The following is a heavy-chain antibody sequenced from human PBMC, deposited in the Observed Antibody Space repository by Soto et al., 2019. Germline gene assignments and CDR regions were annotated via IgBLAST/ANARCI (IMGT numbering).Heavy chain of an antibody. CDR2: IYYSGTTT. V-gene: IGHV4-59*08. Sequence: QVQLQESGPGLVRPSETLSLTCTVSGGSSSHYYWTWIRQPPGKGLEWMGYIYYSGTTTNYNPSLKSRVTLSVDTSKNQFSLNLSSVTAADTAVYYCARLGGSYAVPHFDYWGQGTLVTVSS. CDR3: ARLGGSYAVPHFDY. CDR1: GGSSSHYY. J-gene: IGHJ4*02. D-gene: IGHD1-26*01.